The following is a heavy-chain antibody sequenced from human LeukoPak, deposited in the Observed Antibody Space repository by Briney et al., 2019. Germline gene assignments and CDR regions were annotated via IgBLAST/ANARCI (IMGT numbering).Heavy chain of an antibody. CDR1: GGSFSGYY. CDR3: ARRRLGYYFDY. CDR2: INHSGST. J-gene: IGHJ4*02. V-gene: IGHV4-34*01. Sequence: SETLSLTCAVYGGSFSGYYWSWLRQPPGKGLEWIGEINHSGSTNYNPSLKSRVTLSADTSKNQFSLTLNSVTAADTAVYYCARRRLGYYFDYWGQGTLVTVSS. D-gene: IGHD5-24*01.